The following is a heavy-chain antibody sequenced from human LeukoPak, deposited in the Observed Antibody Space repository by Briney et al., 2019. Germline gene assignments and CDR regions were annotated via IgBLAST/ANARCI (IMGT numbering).Heavy chain of an antibody. V-gene: IGHV4-34*01. CDR2: ISHSGST. CDR1: GGSFSGYY. CDR3: ARRTMTRDYYYYMDV. D-gene: IGHD3-22*01. J-gene: IGHJ6*03. Sequence: SETLSLTCAVYGGSFSGYYWSWIRQPPGKGLEWIGEISHSGSTNYNPSLKSRVTISVDTSKNQFSLKLSSVTAADTAVYYCARRTMTRDYYYYMDVWGKGTTVTVSS.